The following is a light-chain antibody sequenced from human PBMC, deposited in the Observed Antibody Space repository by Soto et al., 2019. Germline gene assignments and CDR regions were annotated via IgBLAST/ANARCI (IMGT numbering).Light chain of an antibody. V-gene: IGLV1-40*01. CDR1: SSNIGAGYD. Sequence: QSVLTQPPSVSGAPGQRVTISCTGSSSNIGAGYDVHWYQQLPGTAPKLLIYGNSNRPSGVPDRFSGSKSGTSASLAITGLQAEDEDDYHCQSYDSSLYVFGTGTKVTVL. J-gene: IGLJ1*01. CDR3: QSYDSSLYV. CDR2: GNS.